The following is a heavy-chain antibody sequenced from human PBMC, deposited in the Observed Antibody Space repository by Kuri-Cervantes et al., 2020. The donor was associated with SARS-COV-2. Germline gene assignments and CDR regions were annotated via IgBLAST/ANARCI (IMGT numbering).Heavy chain of an antibody. D-gene: IGHD3-16*01. J-gene: IGHJ6*03. V-gene: IGHV3-11*04. CDR2: ISGSGSVI. CDR3: AKAGENYYYYYYMDV. Sequence: GGSLRLSCAASGFTFSDHYMSWIRQAPGKGLEWISYISGSGSVIYYADSMRGRFTISRDNAKNSLYLQMNSLRAEDTAVYYCAKAGENYYYYYYMDVWGKGTRSPSP. CDR1: GFTFSDHY.